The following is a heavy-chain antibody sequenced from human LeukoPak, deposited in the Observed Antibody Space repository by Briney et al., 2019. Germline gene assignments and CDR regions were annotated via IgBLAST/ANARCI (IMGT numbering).Heavy chain of an antibody. CDR1: GGTFSSYA. J-gene: IGHJ4*02. CDR3: ARSADDDYVWGSYHIIRGFFDY. Sequence: SVKVSCKVSGGTFSSYAISWVRQAPGRGLEWMGGIIPIFGTANYAQKFQGRVTITADESTSTAYMELSSLRSEDTAVYYCARSADDDYVWGSYHIIRGFFDYWGQGTLVTVSS. D-gene: IGHD3-16*02. V-gene: IGHV1-69*13. CDR2: IIPIFGTA.